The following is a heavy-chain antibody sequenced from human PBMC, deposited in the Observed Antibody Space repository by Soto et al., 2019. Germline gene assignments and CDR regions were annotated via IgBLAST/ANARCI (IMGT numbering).Heavy chain of an antibody. CDR2: MNPGSGDT. D-gene: IGHD3-16*01. Sequence: VKVSCTASGYSFTNNDVTWVRQATGQGLEWMGWMNPGSGDTGYAQKFQGRVTMTRDISIATAYMELSSLRSDDTAIYYCARMATFGSLNWFDPWGQGTLVTVSS. CDR1: GYSFTNND. CDR3: ARMATFGSLNWFDP. J-gene: IGHJ5*02. V-gene: IGHV1-8*01.